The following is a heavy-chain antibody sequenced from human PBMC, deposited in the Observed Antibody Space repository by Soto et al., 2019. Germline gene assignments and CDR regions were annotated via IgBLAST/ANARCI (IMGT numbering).Heavy chain of an antibody. J-gene: IGHJ6*02. CDR3: ARDVPDTGLFFYYYRMDV. CDR1: GYTYTRDR. CDR2: ISTHNGNT. D-gene: IGHD2-21*01. V-gene: IGHV1-18*01. Sequence: VSVKVACKASGYTYTRDRISWLRRTTGQGLGWRGWISTHNGNTNYAHNLQGRFTLTKHTSTSTAYMELWRLRSDDTAAYYCARDVPDTGLFFYYYRMDVWGQGTTVTVSS.